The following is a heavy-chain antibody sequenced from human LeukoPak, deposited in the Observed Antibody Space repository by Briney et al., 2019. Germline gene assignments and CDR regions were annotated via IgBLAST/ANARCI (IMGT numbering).Heavy chain of an antibody. D-gene: IGHD6-13*01. V-gene: IGHV3-9*01. CDR2: ISWNSGSI. CDR3: AKDGEAAAGKTLPRGIRGNYYYGMDV. J-gene: IGHJ6*02. Sequence: GGSLRLSCAASGFTFDDYAMHWVRQAPGKGLEWVSGISWNSGSIGYADSVKGRFTISRDNAKNSLYLQMNSLRAEDTALYYCAKDGEAAAGKTLPRGIRGNYYYGMDVWGQGTTVTVSS. CDR1: GFTFDDYA.